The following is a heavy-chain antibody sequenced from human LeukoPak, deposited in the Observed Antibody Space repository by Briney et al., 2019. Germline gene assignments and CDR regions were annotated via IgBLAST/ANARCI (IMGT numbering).Heavy chain of an antibody. D-gene: IGHD3-3*01. Sequence: GGSLRLSCAASGFTFSSYWMSWVRQAPGKGLEGVANIKQDGSEKYYVDSVKGRFTISRDNAKNSLYLQMNSLRAEDTAVYYCARDLSYDFWSGKEGSYFDYWGQGTLVTVSS. CDR3: ARDLSYDFWSGKEGSYFDY. CDR1: GFTFSSYW. J-gene: IGHJ4*02. V-gene: IGHV3-7*01. CDR2: IKQDGSEK.